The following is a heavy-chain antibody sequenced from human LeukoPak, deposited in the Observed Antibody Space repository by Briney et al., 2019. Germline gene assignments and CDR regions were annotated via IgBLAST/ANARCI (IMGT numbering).Heavy chain of an antibody. CDR3: ARDQGGYNPMDGMEYNWFDP. D-gene: IGHD5-24*01. CDR2: IYYSGST. Sequence: SETLSLTCTVSGGSASSGSYYWSWIRQPPGKGLEWIGYIYYSGSTNYNPSLKSRVTISVDTSKNQFSLKLSSVTAADTAVYYCARDQGGYNPMDGMEYNWFDPWGQGTLVTVSS. CDR1: GGSASSGSYY. V-gene: IGHV4-61*01. J-gene: IGHJ5*02.